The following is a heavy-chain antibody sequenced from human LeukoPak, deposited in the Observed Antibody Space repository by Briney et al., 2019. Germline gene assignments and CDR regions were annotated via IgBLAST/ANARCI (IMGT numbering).Heavy chain of an antibody. CDR2: IIPIFGTA. CDR1: GGTFSSYA. D-gene: IGHD2-2*01. V-gene: IGHV1-69*13. J-gene: IGHJ4*02. CDR3: ARGTEPRYQLLSF. Sequence: SVKVSCKASGGTFSSYAISWVRQAPGQGLEWMGGIIPIFGTANYAQKFQGRVTITADESTSTAYMELSSLRSEDTAVYYCARGTEPRYQLLSFWGQGTLVTVSS.